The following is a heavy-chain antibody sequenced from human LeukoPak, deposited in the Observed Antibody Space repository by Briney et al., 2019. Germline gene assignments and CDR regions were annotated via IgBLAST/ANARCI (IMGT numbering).Heavy chain of an antibody. V-gene: IGHV3-53*01. J-gene: IGHJ4*02. CDR1: GFTVSSNY. CDR2: IYSGGST. Sequence: GGSLRLSCAASGFTVSSNYMSWVPQAPGKGLEWVSVIYSGGSTYYADSVKGRFNISRDNTKNTLYLQMNSLRAEDTAVYYCARDGYYYDSSGHSDWGQGTLVTVSS. CDR3: ARDGYYYDSSGHSD. D-gene: IGHD3-22*01.